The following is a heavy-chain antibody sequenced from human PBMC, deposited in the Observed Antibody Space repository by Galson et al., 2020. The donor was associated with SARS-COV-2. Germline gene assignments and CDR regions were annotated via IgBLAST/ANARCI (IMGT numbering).Heavy chain of an antibody. CDR3: ATLLDYYDSSESLVATDS. D-gene: IGHD3-22*01. CDR2: IIPILKIV. J-gene: IGHJ4*02. V-gene: IGHV1-69*04. CDR1: GGTIKTHG. Sequence: SVKVSCKASGGTIKTHGVNWVRQAPGQGLEWMGRIIPILKIVEYAHNFQGRVTITADISRTTAYMELSSLRSEDTAVYYCATLLDYYDSSESLVATDSWGQGTLVTVSS.